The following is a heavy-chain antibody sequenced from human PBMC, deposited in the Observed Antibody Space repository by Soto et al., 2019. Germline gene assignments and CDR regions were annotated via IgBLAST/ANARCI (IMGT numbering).Heavy chain of an antibody. CDR1: GYTFTSYY. Sequence: QVQLVQSGAEVKKPGASVKVSCKASGYTFTSYYMHWVRQAPGQGLEWMGIINPSGGSTSYAQKFQGRLTMTRDTSTSTVYMELSSLRSEDTAVYYCARDSYTLPFYYYYGMDVWGQGTTVTVSS. CDR3: ARDSYTLPFYYYYGMDV. CDR2: INPSGGST. D-gene: IGHD2-2*02. V-gene: IGHV1-46*01. J-gene: IGHJ6*02.